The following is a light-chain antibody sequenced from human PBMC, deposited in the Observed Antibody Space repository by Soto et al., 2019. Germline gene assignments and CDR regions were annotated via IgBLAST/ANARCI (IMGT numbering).Light chain of an antibody. Sequence: EIVLTQSPGTLSLSPGERATLSCRASQSIDSSYLAWYQQKPGQAPRLLIYGASSRATGIPDRISGSGSGTDFTLTISRLEPEDFAVYYCQQYGSSPFTFGPGTKVDIK. CDR1: QSIDSSY. J-gene: IGKJ3*01. V-gene: IGKV3-20*01. CDR2: GAS. CDR3: QQYGSSPFT.